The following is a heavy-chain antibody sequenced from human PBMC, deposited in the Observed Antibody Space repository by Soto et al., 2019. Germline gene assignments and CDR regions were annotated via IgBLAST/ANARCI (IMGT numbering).Heavy chain of an antibody. V-gene: IGHV4-31*03. Sequence: QVHLQESGPGLVKPSQTLSLTCTVSGGSISSGGYYWSWIRQHPGKGLEWIGYIYYSGTTYYNPSLQTRRTTPVDTSQYQFSLRLSSVTAADTAVYYCARSVFPWGQGTLVTVSS. CDR1: GGSISSGGYY. CDR2: IYYSGTT. CDR3: ARSVFP. J-gene: IGHJ5*02.